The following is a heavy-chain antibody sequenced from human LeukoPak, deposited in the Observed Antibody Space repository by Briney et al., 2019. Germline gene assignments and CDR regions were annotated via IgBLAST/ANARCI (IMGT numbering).Heavy chain of an antibody. D-gene: IGHD3-3*01. CDR3: ARHGSGYYFFDY. J-gene: IGHJ4*02. CDR2: IFYSGST. CDR1: GGSIRSFY. Sequence: SETLSLTCTVSGGSIRSFYWSGIRQPPGKGLEWIGYIFYSGSTNYNPSLKSRVTISVDTSKNQFSLKLSSVTAADTAVYYCARHGSGYYFFDYWGQGTLVTVSS. V-gene: IGHV4-59*08.